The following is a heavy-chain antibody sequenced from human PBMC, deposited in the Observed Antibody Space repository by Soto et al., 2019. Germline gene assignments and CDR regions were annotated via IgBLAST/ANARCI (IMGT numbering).Heavy chain of an antibody. CDR3: SRSDRLFGWFDP. D-gene: IGHD3-16*01. CDR2: IYDSGSA. V-gene: IGHV4-59*01. J-gene: IGHJ5*02. CDR1: GGSIRRYY. Sequence: SETPSLTCAVSGGSIRRYYWSWIRQPPGKGLEWIGNIYDSGSANYNPSLKSRVTMSVDTSKNQFSLKLTSVTAADTAVYYCSRSDRLFGWFDPWGQGTLVTVSS.